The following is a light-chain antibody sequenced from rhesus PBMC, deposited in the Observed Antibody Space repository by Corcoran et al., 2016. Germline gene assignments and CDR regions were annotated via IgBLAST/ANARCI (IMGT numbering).Light chain of an antibody. CDR3: LQHNSYPFA. CDR1: QGISSY. Sequence: DIQMTQSPSSLSASVGDTVTITCRSSQGISSYLNWFQQKPGKAPKLLIYAASSLESGVPSRFSVSGSGTDFTLPISCLQPEDFAIYYCLQHNSYPFAFGPGDKLNIK. CDR2: AAS. J-gene: IGKJ3*01. V-gene: IGKV1-28*02.